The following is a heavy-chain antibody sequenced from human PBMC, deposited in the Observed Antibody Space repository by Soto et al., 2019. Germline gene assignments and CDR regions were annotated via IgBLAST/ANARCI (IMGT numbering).Heavy chain of an antibody. V-gene: IGHV4-38-2*01. CDR3: RSSTSCYDESCVDV. CDR2: LYHIGST. CDR1: GYSISSGNY. J-gene: IGHJ6*02. Sequence: SETLSLTCAVSGYSISSGNYWAWIRQPPGRGREWIGSLYHIGSTHYNTSLKSRVTISVDTSKNHFSLELSSVTAADTAIYYCRSSTSCYDESCVDVWGQGTMVTVSS. D-gene: IGHD2-2*01.